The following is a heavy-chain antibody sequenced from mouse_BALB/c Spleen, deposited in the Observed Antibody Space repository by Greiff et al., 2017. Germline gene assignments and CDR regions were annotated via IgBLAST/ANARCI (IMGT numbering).Heavy chain of an antibody. CDR2: IDPENGNT. V-gene: IGHV14-1*02. CDR1: GFNIKDYY. CDR3: ASRRYFDY. Sequence: VQLQQSGAELVRPGALVKLSCKASGFNIKDYYMHWVKQRPEQGLEWIGWIDPENGNTIYDPKFQGKASITADTSSNTAYLQLSSLTSEDTAVYYCASRRYFDYWGQGTTLTVSS. J-gene: IGHJ2*01.